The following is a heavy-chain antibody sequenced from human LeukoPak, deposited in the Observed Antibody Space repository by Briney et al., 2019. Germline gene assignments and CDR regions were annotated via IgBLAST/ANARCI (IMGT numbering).Heavy chain of an antibody. Sequence: SVKVSCKTSGGTFNSYTISWVRQAPGQGLEWMGGIIPLFGTPNYAQNFRGRVTITADESTSTAYLELSSLRSEDTAIYFCARGLSDYGLYPFDFWGQGTLATVSS. V-gene: IGHV1-69*13. D-gene: IGHD3-16*01. J-gene: IGHJ4*02. CDR3: ARGLSDYGLYPFDF. CDR2: IIPLFGTP. CDR1: GGTFNSYT.